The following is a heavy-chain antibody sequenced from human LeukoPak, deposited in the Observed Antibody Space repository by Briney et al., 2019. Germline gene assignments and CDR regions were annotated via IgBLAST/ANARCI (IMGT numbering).Heavy chain of an antibody. CDR3: ARSSGYYSSLFYMHV. Sequence: ASVKVSCKASGYTFTSYYMHWVRQAPGQGLEWVGTINPSGDPTTYAQKFQGRVTMTSDMSTSTVYMELSSLRSEDTAVYYCARSSGYYSSLFYMHVWGKGTTVTVSS. CDR2: INPSGDPT. D-gene: IGHD3-22*01. J-gene: IGHJ6*03. CDR1: GYTFTSYY. V-gene: IGHV1-46*01.